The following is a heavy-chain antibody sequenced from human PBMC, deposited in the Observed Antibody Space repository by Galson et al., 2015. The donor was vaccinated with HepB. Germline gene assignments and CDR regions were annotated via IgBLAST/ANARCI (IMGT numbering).Heavy chain of an antibody. CDR2: IYYSGST. J-gene: IGHJ3*02. V-gene: IGHV4-31*03. Sequence: TLSLTCTVSGGSISSGGYYWSWIRQHPGKGLEWIGYIYYSGSTYYNPSLKSRVTISVDTSKNQFSLKLSSVTAADTAVYYCAREGGGGGYDFWSGYHDDAFDIWGQGTMVTVSS. D-gene: IGHD3-3*01. CDR3: AREGGGGGYDFWSGYHDDAFDI. CDR1: GGSISSGGYY.